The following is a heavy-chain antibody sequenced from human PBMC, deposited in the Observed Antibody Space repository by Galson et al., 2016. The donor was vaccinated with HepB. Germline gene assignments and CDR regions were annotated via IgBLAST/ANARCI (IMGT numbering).Heavy chain of an antibody. CDR2: ERGRGGG. D-gene: IGHD1-26*01. CDR3: AKHPAKGTVDYFHY. J-gene: IGHJ4*01. V-gene: IGHV3-23*01. Sequence: SLRLSCAASGFTFSTYGMSWVRQAPGKGLEWVSSERGRGGGNYADSVKGRFTISRDNSEKTLYLQMNSLRAEDTAIYNCAKHPAKGTVDYFHYWGPGTLVTVSS. CDR1: GFTFSTYG.